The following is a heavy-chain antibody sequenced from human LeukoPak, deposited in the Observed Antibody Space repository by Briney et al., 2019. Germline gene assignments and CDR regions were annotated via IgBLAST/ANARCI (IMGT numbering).Heavy chain of an antibody. CDR2: IYWDDDK. V-gene: IGHV2-5*02. D-gene: IGHD2-15*01. Sequence: SGPTLLKPTQILTLTCTFSGFSRTTRGVGVGWIRQPPVKAREWLTLIYWDDDKSYSQSLNSRLTITKDTSKHQVVLTMTQMHPVDTATSYCAHRHCSGGSCYSTFDYWGQGTLVTVSS. J-gene: IGHJ4*02. CDR1: GFSRTTRGVG. CDR3: AHRHCSGGSCYSTFDY.